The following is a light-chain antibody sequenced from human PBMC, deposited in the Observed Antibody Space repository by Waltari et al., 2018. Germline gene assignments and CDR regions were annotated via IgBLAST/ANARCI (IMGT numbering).Light chain of an antibody. CDR2: LNSDGSH. CDR1: SGRTSYV. J-gene: IGLJ2*01. Sequence: QPVLTQSPSASASLGASVNLTCTLSSGRTSYVIAWHQQQPDKAPRFLMKLNSDGSHIKGDGIPVRFSGSSSGAERYLTISSLQSEDGADYYCQTWGNDIHIVFGGGTKLTVL. V-gene: IGLV4-69*01. CDR3: QTWGNDIHIV.